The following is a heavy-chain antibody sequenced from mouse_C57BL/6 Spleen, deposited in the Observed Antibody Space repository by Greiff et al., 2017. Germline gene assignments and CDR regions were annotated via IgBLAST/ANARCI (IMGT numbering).Heavy chain of an antibody. CDR3: AKGTVVATPYAMDY. CDR2: INPNYGTT. Sequence: LVKPGASVKISCKASGYSFTDYNMNWVKQSNGKSLEWIGVINPNYGTTSYNQKFKGKATLTVDQSSSTAYMQLNSLTSEDSAVYYCAKGTVVATPYAMDYWGQGTSVTVSS. V-gene: IGHV1-39*01. J-gene: IGHJ4*01. CDR1: GYSFTDYN. D-gene: IGHD1-1*01.